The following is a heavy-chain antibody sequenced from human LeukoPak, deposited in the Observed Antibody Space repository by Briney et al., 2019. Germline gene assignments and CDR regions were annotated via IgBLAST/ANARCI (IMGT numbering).Heavy chain of an antibody. CDR2: INPSGAST. Sequence: GASVKVSCKASGYTFTSYNMHWVRQAPGQGLEWLGIINPSGASTSYAQKFQGRVTMTRDTSTSTVYMELSSLRSEDTAVYYCARDGIAAYGGYDYWGQGTLVTVSS. V-gene: IGHV1-46*01. J-gene: IGHJ4*02. CDR3: ARDGIAAYGGYDY. D-gene: IGHD5-12*01. CDR1: GYTFTSYN.